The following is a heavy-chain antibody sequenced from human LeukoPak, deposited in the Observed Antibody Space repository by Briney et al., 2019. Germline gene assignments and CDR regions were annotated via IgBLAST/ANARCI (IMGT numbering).Heavy chain of an antibody. V-gene: IGHV1-18*01. D-gene: IGHD3-10*01. CDR1: GYTFTSYG. Sequence: ASVKVSCKASGYTFTSYGISWVRQAPGQGLEWMGWISAYNGNTNYAQKLQGRVTMTTDTSTSTAYMELRSLRSDDTAVYYCARAHSHYGSGSYYPYGMDVWGQGTTVTVSS. CDR2: ISAYNGNT. CDR3: ARAHSHYGSGSYYPYGMDV. J-gene: IGHJ6*02.